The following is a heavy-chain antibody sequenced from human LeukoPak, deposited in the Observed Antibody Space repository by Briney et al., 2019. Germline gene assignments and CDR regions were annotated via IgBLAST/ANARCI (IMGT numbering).Heavy chain of an antibody. Sequence: GGSLRLSCAASGFTFTNYAMIWVRQAPGKGLEWVSAISGSGGSTYYADSVKGRFTISRDNSKNTLFLQVNSLRAEDTAVYYCAKDLRIAARPNSDWGQGTLVTVSS. CDR2: ISGSGGST. CDR3: AKDLRIAARPNSD. V-gene: IGHV3-23*01. D-gene: IGHD6-6*01. CDR1: GFTFTNYA. J-gene: IGHJ4*02.